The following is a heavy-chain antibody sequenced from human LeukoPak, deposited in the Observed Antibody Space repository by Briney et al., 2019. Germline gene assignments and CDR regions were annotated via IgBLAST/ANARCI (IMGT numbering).Heavy chain of an antibody. D-gene: IGHD6-13*01. CDR2: IYYSGST. CDR3: ARHPRYSSSWYYFDF. V-gene: IGHV4-59*08. Sequence: SETLSLTCTVSGGSISSYYWSWIRQPPGKGLEWIGYIYYSGSTNYNPSLKSRVTISVDTSKNQFSLKPSSVTAADTAVYYCARHPRYSSSWYYFDFWGQGTLVTVSS. CDR1: GGSISSYY. J-gene: IGHJ4*02.